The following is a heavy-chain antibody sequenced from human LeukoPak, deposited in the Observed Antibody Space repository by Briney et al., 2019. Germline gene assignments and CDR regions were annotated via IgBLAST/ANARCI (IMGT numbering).Heavy chain of an antibody. CDR1: GGSISSGGYS. CDR3: GGGGRGGFDY. D-gene: IGHD3-10*01. Sequence: SQTLSLTCAVSGGSISSGGYSWSWIRQPPGKGLEWIGYIYHSGSTYYNPSLKSRVTISVDRSKNQFSLKLSSVTAADTAVYYGGGGGRGGFDYWGQGTLVTVSS. J-gene: IGHJ4*02. V-gene: IGHV4-30-2*01. CDR2: IYHSGST.